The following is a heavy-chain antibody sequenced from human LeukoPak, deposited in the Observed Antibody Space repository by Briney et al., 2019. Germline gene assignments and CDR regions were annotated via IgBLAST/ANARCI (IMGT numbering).Heavy chain of an antibody. D-gene: IGHD3-16*02. Sequence: PSQTLSLTCAVSGGSISSGTYSWGWIRQPPGRGLEWIGYIYHSGTTYYNPSLKSRVTISVDKSKNQFSLNVSSVTAADTAIYYCARGFGVFIIRNTFDVWGQGTMVTVSS. CDR3: ARGFGVFIIRNTFDV. V-gene: IGHV4-30-2*01. J-gene: IGHJ3*01. CDR2: IYHSGTT. CDR1: GGSISSGTYS.